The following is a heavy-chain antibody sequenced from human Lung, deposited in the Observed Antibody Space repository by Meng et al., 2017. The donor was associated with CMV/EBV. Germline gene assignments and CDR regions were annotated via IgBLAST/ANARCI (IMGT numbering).Heavy chain of an antibody. D-gene: IGHD6-19*01. Sequence: SCAASGFTFSDYYMSWIRQAPGKGLEWVSYISSSGSTIYYADSVKGRFTISRDNAKNSLYLQMNSLRAEDTAVYYCARGRIAVAVLFDPWGHGTLVTVSS. CDR2: ISSSGSTI. V-gene: IGHV3-11*01. J-gene: IGHJ5*02. CDR3: ARGRIAVAVLFDP. CDR1: GFTFSDYY.